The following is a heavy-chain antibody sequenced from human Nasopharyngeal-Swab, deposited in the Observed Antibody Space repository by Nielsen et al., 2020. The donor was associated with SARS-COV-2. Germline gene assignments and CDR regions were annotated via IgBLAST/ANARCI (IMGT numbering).Heavy chain of an antibody. CDR1: VGTFSSYA. V-gene: IGHV1-69*06. J-gene: IGHJ4*02. CDR3: ARNPVDYDYVWGSYRYRTFDY. CDR2: IIPIFGTA. D-gene: IGHD3-16*02. Sequence: SVKVSFKASVGTFSSYAISWVRQAPGQGLEWMGGIIPIFGTANYAQKFQGRVTITVDKSTSTAYMELSSLRSEDTAVYYCARNPVDYDYVWGSYRYRTFDYWGQGTLVTVSS.